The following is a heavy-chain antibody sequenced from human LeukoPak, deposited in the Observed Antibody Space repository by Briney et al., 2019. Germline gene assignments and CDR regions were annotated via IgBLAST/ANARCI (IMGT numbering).Heavy chain of an antibody. D-gene: IGHD2-21*02. V-gene: IGHV3-48*01. J-gene: IGHJ3*02. CDR2: ISSSSSTI. CDR3: ARGRRDCSGDCYVAFDI. CDR1: GFTFSSYS. Sequence: GGSLRLSCAASGFTFSSYSMNWVRQAPGKGLEWVSYISSSSSTIYYADSVKGRFTISRDNSKNSLFLQMHSLRADDTAVYYCARGRRDCSGDCYVAFDIWGQGTMVTVSS.